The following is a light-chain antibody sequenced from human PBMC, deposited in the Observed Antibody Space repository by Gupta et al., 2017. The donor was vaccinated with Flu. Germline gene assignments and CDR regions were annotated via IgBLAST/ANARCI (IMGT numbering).Light chain of an antibody. Sequence: QSALSQPASVSGSPGQSITIACTGASGDIGLYPYVSWYQQHPGKTPKLRIFENNKRPSGIVDRFSGSKSGNTASLTISGLQAEDEADYYCGSKAGDNQGLFGGGTKVTVL. CDR2: ENN. J-gene: IGLJ2*01. CDR3: GSKAGDNQGL. CDR1: SGDIGLYPY. V-gene: IGLV2-23*01.